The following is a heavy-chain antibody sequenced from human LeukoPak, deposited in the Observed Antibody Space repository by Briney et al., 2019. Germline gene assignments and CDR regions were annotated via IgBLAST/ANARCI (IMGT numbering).Heavy chain of an antibody. V-gene: IGHV3-30*03. Sequence: GGSLRLSCAASGFTFSSYGMHWVRQAPGKGLEWVAVISYDGSNKYYADSVKGRFTISRDNSKNTLYLQMNSLRAEDTAVYYCAREPMVRGKNGMDVWGKGTTVTVSS. J-gene: IGHJ6*04. CDR2: ISYDGSNK. CDR3: AREPMVRGKNGMDV. D-gene: IGHD3-10*01. CDR1: GFTFSSYG.